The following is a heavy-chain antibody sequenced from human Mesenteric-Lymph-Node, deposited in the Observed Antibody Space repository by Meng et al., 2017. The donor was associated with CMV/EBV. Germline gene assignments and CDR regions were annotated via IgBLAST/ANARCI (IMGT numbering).Heavy chain of an antibody. V-gene: IGHV5-51*01. D-gene: IGHD6-6*01. CDR1: GYSFTSYW. CDR2: IYPGDSDT. CDR3: ARHGRWQLVGRADY. Sequence: GGSLRLSCKGSGYSFTSYWIGWVRQMPGKGLEWMGTIYPGDSDTRYSPSFQGQVTISADKSISTAYLQWSSLKASDTAMYYCARHGRWQLVGRADYWGQGTLVTVSS. J-gene: IGHJ4*02.